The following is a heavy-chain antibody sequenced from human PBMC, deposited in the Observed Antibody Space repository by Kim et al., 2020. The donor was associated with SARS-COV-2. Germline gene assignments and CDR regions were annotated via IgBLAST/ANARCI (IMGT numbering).Heavy chain of an antibody. CDR1: GFTFSSYS. V-gene: IGHV3-21*01. CDR2: ISSSSSYI. D-gene: IGHD1-26*01. J-gene: IGHJ4*02. CDR3: ASHSGSYPWLDYFDY. Sequence: GGSLRLSCAASGFTFSSYSMNWVRQAPGKGLEWVSSISSSSSYIYYADSVKGRFTISRDNAKNSLYLQMNSLRAEDTAVYYCASHSGSYPWLDYFDYWGQGTLVTVSS.